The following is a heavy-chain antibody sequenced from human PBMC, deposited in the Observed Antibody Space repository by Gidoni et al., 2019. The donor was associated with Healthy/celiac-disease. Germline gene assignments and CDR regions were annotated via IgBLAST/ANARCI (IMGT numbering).Heavy chain of an antibody. V-gene: IGHV1-8*01. D-gene: IGHD6-6*01. CDR1: GYTFTSYD. J-gene: IGHJ6*02. CDR2: MNPNSGNT. CDR3: ARKRAARSYYYYGMDV. Sequence: QVQLVQSGAEVKKPGASVKVSCKASGYTFTSYDINWVRQATGQGLEWMGWMNPNSGNTGYAQKFQGRVTMTRNTSISTAYMELSSLRSEDTAVYYCARKRAARSYYYYGMDVWGQGTTVTVSS.